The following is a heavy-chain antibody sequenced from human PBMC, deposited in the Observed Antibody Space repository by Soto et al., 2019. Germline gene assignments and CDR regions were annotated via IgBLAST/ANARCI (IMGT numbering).Heavy chain of an antibody. Sequence: EVQLVESGGGLVQPGRSLRLSCAASGFTFDDYAMHWVRQAPGKGLEWVSGISWNSGSIGYADSVKGRFTISRDNAKNSVYLQMNSLRAEDTALYYCAKVRLITCGGAAQGFDYWGQGTLVTVSS. D-gene: IGHD3-16*01. V-gene: IGHV3-9*01. CDR3: AKVRLITCGGAAQGFDY. CDR2: ISWNSGSI. CDR1: GFTFDDYA. J-gene: IGHJ4*02.